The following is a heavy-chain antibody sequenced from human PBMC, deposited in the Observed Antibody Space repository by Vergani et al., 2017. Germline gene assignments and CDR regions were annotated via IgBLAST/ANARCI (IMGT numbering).Heavy chain of an antibody. D-gene: IGHD5-12*01. J-gene: IGHJ4*02. Sequence: QVQLVQSGAEVKKPGASVKVSCKVSGYTLTELSMHWVRQAPGKGLEWMGGFDPEDGETIYAQKFQGRVTMTEDTSTDTAYMELSSLRSEDTAVYYCAKTSSGYSGPHHLRGYYFDYWGQGTLGTVSS. V-gene: IGHV1-24*01. CDR1: GYTLTELS. CDR3: AKTSSGYSGPHHLRGYYFDY. CDR2: FDPEDGET.